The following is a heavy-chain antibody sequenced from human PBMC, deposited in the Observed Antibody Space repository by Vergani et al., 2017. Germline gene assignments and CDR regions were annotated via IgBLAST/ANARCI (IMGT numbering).Heavy chain of an antibody. CDR1: GYTFIDHY. CDR2: VNPKNGGT. Sequence: QLQLQESGPGLVKPGASVKVACKASGYTFIDHYIYWMRQAPGQGLEWMGWVNPKNGGTNYAQKFPSRVTMTRDTAISTAYMELRRLRSDDTAVYYCARGLGGSGSSPLDYWGQGTLVTVSS. J-gene: IGHJ4*02. V-gene: IGHV1-2*02. CDR3: ARGLGGSGSSPLDY. D-gene: IGHD3-10*01.